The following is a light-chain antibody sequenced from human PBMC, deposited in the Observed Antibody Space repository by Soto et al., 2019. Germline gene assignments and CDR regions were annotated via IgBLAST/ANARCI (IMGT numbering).Light chain of an antibody. J-gene: IGKJ1*01. V-gene: IGKV3-15*01. Sequence: IQMTQSPATLSASAGERATLSCRASQSISSNLACYQQKPGQAPRLLIYGASSWETGIPARFSGSGSGTEFTLTISSLQSEDFAVYYCQQYDNWPWTFGQGTKVDI. CDR3: QQYDNWPWT. CDR2: GAS. CDR1: QSISSN.